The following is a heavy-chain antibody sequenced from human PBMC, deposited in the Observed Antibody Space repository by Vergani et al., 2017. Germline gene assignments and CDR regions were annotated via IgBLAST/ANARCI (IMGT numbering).Heavy chain of an antibody. CDR3: ARAERITLVRGKFGSFDI. CDR2: IYHTGST. D-gene: IGHD3-10*01. CDR1: GDSISSSNW. V-gene: IGHV4-4*03. J-gene: IGHJ3*02. Sequence: QVQLQESGPGLVKPPGTLSLTCAVSGDSISSSNWWTWVRQPPGKGLEWVGEIYHTGSTKYTPSRKSRVTISVDNSKNKFSLKMNSVTAADTAVYYCARAERITLVRGKFGSFDIWCQGTMVTVSS.